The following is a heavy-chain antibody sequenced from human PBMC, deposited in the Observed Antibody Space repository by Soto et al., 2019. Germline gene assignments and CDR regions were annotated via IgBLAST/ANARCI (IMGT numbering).Heavy chain of an antibody. CDR1: GGTFSSYA. CDR2: IIPIFGTA. CDR3: ARVYGGGSYYYYGMDV. Sequence: QVQLVQSGAEVKKPGSSVKVSRKASGGTFSSYALSWVRQAPGQGLEWMGGIIPIFGTANYAQKFQGRVTLTADGSTSTAYMELSSLRSEDTAVYYCARVYGGGSYYYYGMDVWGQGTTVTVSS. V-gene: IGHV1-69*12. J-gene: IGHJ6*02. D-gene: IGHD3-16*01.